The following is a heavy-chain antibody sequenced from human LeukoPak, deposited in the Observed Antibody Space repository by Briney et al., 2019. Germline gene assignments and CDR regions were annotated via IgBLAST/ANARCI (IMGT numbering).Heavy chain of an antibody. V-gene: IGHV3-53*01. D-gene: IGHD3-10*02. Sequence: PGGSLRLSCAASGFTVSSNYMSWVRQAPGKGLEWVSVIYSGGSTYYADSVKGRFTISRDNSKNTLYLQMNSLRAEDTAVYYCAKEELRRITMWGYMDVWGKGTTVTISS. CDR3: AKEELRRITMWGYMDV. CDR2: IYSGGST. J-gene: IGHJ6*03. CDR1: GFTVSSNY.